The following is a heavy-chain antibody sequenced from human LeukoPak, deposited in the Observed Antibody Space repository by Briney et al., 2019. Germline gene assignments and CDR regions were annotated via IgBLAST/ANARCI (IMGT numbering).Heavy chain of an antibody. CDR3: ASHSGGYAY. J-gene: IGHJ4*02. CDR1: GGSISSGGHS. V-gene: IGHV4-30-4*07. Sequence: SETLSLTCAVSGGSISSGGHSWSWIRQPPGKGLEWIGYIYNTESTYYNSSLKSRVTISVDTSKNQFSLKLNSVTAADTAVYYCASHSGGYAYWGQGTLVTVSS. CDR2: IYNTEST. D-gene: IGHD5-12*01.